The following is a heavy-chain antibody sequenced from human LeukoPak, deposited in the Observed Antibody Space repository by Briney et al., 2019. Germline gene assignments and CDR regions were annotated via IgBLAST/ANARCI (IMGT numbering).Heavy chain of an antibody. D-gene: IGHD3-10*01. Sequence: LETLSLTCTVSGGSISSSSYYWGWIRQPPGKGLEWIGEIYHSGSTNYNPSLKSRVTISVDKSKNQFSLKLSSVTAADTAVYYCARMGRVRGVIGAFDIWGQGTMVTVSS. V-gene: IGHV4-39*07. CDR3: ARMGRVRGVIGAFDI. CDR2: IYHSGST. J-gene: IGHJ3*02. CDR1: GGSISSSSYY.